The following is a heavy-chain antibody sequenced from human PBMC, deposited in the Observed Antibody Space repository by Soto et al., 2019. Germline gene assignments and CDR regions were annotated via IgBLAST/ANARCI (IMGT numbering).Heavy chain of an antibody. J-gene: IGHJ3*02. Sequence: GSLRLSCAASGFSFSGSAMHWVRQASGKGLEWVGRIRSKPNNYATAYDASVKGRFTISRDDSKNTAYLQMNSLKTEDTAVYYCTRVITTNDAFDIWGQGTMVTVSS. CDR1: GFSFSGSA. D-gene: IGHD3-22*01. V-gene: IGHV3-73*01. CDR2: IRSKPNNYAT. CDR3: TRVITTNDAFDI.